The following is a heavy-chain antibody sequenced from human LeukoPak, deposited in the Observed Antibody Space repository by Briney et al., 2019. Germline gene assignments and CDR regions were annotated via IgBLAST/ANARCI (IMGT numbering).Heavy chain of an antibody. CDR3: ARVFSGYSSGSQRYDY. CDR2: IIPIFGTA. J-gene: IGHJ4*02. Sequence: SVKVSCKASGGTFSSYAISWVRQAPGQGLEWMGGIIPIFGTANYAQKFQGRVTITTDESTSTAYMELSSLRSEDAAVYYRARVFSGYSSGSQRYDYWGQGTLVTVSS. V-gene: IGHV1-69*05. D-gene: IGHD6-19*01. CDR1: GGTFSSYA.